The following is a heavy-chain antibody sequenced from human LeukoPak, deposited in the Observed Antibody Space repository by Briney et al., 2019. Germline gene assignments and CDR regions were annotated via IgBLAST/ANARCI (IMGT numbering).Heavy chain of an antibody. CDR1: GFTFSSYA. J-gene: IGHJ4*02. D-gene: IGHD4-11*01. CDR3: ARSFTVTTSFDY. CDR2: ISGSVGST. Sequence: PGGSLRLSCAASGFTFSSYAMSWVRQAPGKGLEWVSVISGSVGSTYYADSVKGRFTISRDSSKNTLYLQMNSLRAEDTAVYYCARSFTVTTSFDYWGQGTLVTVSS. V-gene: IGHV3-23*01.